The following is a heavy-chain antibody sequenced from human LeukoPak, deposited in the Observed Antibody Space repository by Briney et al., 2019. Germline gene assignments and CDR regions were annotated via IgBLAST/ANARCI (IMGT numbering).Heavy chain of an antibody. CDR3: ARRVLMTTKYYFDY. V-gene: IGHV3-23*01. CDR1: GFTFGDYA. Sequence: GGSLRLSCAASGFTFGDYAMYWVGQAPGKGLDWVSSINRVGGDTHYADSVKGRFTISRDNSKNTLFPQMNSLRAEDTAVYYCARRVLMTTKYYFDYWGQGTLVTVSS. D-gene: IGHD4-11*01. J-gene: IGHJ4*02. CDR2: INRVGGDT.